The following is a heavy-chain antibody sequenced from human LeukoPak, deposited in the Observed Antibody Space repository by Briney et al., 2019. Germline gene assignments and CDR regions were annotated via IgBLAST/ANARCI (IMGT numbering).Heavy chain of an antibody. Sequence: GGSLRLSCAASGFTFNTYGMHWVRQAPGKGLEWVAVISYHGGNIYYADSVKGRFTISRDNSKNTLYLQMNSLRTEDTALYYCAKVAPGRTAVASSLASWGQGTLVTVSS. J-gene: IGHJ1*01. V-gene: IGHV3-30*18. CDR2: ISYHGGNI. CDR3: AKVAPGRTAVASSLAS. CDR1: GFTFNTYG. D-gene: IGHD5-18*01.